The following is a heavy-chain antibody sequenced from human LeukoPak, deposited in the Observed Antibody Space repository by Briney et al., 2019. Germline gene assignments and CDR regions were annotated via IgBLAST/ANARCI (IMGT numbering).Heavy chain of an antibody. J-gene: IGHJ3*02. D-gene: IGHD6-13*01. CDR3: ARYGFSTVWQGGWHAFDI. V-gene: IGHV1-46*01. Sequence: ASVKVSCKASGYTFTSYYMHWVRQAPGQGLEWMGIINPTTGDTTYAQKFQGRLTMTRDLSTSTVYMELSSLTSEDTAVFYCARYGFSTVWQGGWHAFDIWGQGTVVTVSS. CDR2: INPTTGDT. CDR1: GYTFTSYY.